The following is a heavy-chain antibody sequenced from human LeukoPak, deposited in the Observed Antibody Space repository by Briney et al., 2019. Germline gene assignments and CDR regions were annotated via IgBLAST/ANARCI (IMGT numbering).Heavy chain of an antibody. J-gene: IGHJ4*02. D-gene: IGHD2-2*01. CDR2: MNPNSGNT. V-gene: IGHV1-8*02. CDR1: GYTFTGYY. Sequence: ASVKVSCKASGYTFTGYYMHWERQATGQGLEWMGWMNPNSGNTGYAQKFQGRVTMTRNTSISTAYMELSSLRSEDTAVYYCARTLYSSTGNWGQGTLVTVSS. CDR3: ARTLYSSTGN.